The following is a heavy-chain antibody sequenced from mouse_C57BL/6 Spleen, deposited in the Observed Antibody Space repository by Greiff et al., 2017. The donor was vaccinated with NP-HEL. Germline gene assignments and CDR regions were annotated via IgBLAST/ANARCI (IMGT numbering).Heavy chain of an antibody. CDR3: ASEWYDYDTFYYAMDY. CDR2: ISDGGSYT. J-gene: IGHJ4*01. D-gene: IGHD2-4*01. CDR1: GFTFSSYA. Sequence: EVKLVESGAGLVKPGGSLKLSCAASGFTFSSYAMSWVRQTPEKRLEWVATISDGGSYTYYPDNVKGRFTISRDNAKNNLYMQMSQLKFEDTAMYYCASEWYDYDTFYYAMDYWGQGTSVTVSS. V-gene: IGHV5-4*03.